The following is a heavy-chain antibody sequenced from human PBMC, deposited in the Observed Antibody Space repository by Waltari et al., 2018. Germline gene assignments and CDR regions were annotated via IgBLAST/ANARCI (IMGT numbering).Heavy chain of an antibody. CDR2: ISYDGSNK. V-gene: IGHV3-30*01. Sequence: QVQLVESGGGVVQPGRSLRLSCAASGFTFSSYAMHWVRQAPGKGLEWVAVISYDGSNKYYADSVKGRFTISRDNSKNTLYLQMNSLRAEDTAVYYCARDRSVVAAGYYYYGMDVWGQGTTVTVSS. J-gene: IGHJ6*02. CDR1: GFTFSSYA. D-gene: IGHD2-15*01. CDR3: ARDRSVVAAGYYYYGMDV.